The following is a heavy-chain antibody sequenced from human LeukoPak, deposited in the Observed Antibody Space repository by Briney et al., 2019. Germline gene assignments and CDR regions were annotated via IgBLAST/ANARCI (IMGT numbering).Heavy chain of an antibody. D-gene: IGHD3-22*01. V-gene: IGHV3-66*01. Sequence: PGGSLRLSCAASGFTFSSYAMSWVRQAPGKGLEWVSVIYRGGSTYYADSVKGRFTISRDNSKNTLYLQMNSLRAEDTAVYYCARVPLTYYYDSSGYYFDYWGQGTLVTVSS. J-gene: IGHJ4*02. CDR1: GFTFSSYA. CDR2: IYRGGST. CDR3: ARVPLTYYYDSSGYYFDY.